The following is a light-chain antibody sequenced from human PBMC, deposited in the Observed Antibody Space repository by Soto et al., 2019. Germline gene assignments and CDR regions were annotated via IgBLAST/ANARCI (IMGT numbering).Light chain of an antibody. CDR3: QQYRSWPRT. V-gene: IGKV3-15*01. CDR1: QDVMYD. J-gene: IGKJ1*01. CDR2: GAS. Sequence: EIVLTQSPATLSVSPGGRATLSCRASQDVMYDLAWYQQKPGQAPRLLVYGASTRATDAPPRFRGSGSGTEFCLTISSLQSEDFATYYCQQYRSWPRTFGQGSRVEIK.